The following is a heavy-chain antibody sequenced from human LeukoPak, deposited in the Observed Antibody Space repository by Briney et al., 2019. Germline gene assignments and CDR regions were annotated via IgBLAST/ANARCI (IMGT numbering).Heavy chain of an antibody. CDR1: GGSMNSYY. CDR2: IYYSGST. Sequence: PSETLSLTCSVSGGSMNSYYWSWIRQSPGKGLEWIGYIYYSGSTNYNPSLKSRVTISVDTSKNQFSLKLSSVTAADTAVYYCARAVESGSYPLGWFDPWGQGTLVTVSS. CDR3: ARAVESGSYPLGWFDP. J-gene: IGHJ5*02. V-gene: IGHV4-59*08. D-gene: IGHD1-26*01.